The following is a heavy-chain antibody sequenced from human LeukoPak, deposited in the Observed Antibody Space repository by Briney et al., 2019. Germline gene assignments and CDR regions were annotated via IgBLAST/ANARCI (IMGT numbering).Heavy chain of an antibody. Sequence: PGRSLRLSCAASRFTFSNYGMHWVRQAPGKGLEWVAIISYDGSNKYYADSVKGRFTISRDDAKNSLYLQMNSLRAEDTAVYYCVRHDYGDWGQGTLVTVSS. CDR2: ISYDGSNK. D-gene: IGHD4-17*01. CDR1: RFTFSNYG. J-gene: IGHJ4*02. CDR3: VRHDYGD. V-gene: IGHV3-30*03.